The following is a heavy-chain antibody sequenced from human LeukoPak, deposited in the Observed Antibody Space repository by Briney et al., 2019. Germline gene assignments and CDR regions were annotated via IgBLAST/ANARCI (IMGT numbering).Heavy chain of an antibody. CDR2: IYYSGST. CDR3: VLSGRPYYFDY. CDR1: GGSISSYY. V-gene: IGHV4-59*01. J-gene: IGHJ4*02. Sequence: PSETLSLTCTVSGGSISSYYWSWIRQPPGKGLEWIGYIYYSGSTNYNPSLKSRVTISVDTSKNQFSLKLSSVTAADTAVYYCVLSGRPYYFDYWGQGTLVTVSS. D-gene: IGHD6-19*01.